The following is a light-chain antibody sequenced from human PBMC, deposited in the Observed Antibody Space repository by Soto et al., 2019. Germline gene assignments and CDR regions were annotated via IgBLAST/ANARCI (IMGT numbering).Light chain of an antibody. Sequence: EIVMTQSPGTLSVSPGERATLSCRASQSIRSNLAWYQQKPGQPPRLVIYDAFTRATGIPARFSGSGSGTGFSLTVSSLLSEDSATYYCQQYDKWPLTFGGGTKVEIK. V-gene: IGKV3-15*01. CDR3: QQYDKWPLT. CDR1: QSIRSN. J-gene: IGKJ4*01. CDR2: DAF.